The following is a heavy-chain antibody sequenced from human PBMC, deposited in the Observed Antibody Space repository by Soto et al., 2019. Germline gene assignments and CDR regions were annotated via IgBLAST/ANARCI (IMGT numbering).Heavy chain of an antibody. CDR1: GFTFSSYS. CDR2: ISSSSSYI. J-gene: IGHJ6*02. CDR3: AGHRGYSGYYGMDV. V-gene: IGHV3-21*01. D-gene: IGHD5-12*01. Sequence: GGSLRLSCAASGFTFSSYSMNWVRQAPGKGLEWVSSISSSSSYIYYADSVKGRFTISRDNAKNSLYLQMSSLRAEDTAVYYCAGHRGYSGYYGMDVWGQGTTVTVSS.